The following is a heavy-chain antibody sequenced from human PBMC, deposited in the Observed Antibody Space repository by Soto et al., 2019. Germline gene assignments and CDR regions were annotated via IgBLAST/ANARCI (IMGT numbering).Heavy chain of an antibody. J-gene: IGHJ5*02. Sequence: GASVKVSCKASGYTFTSYGISWVRQAPGQGLEWMGWISAYNGNTNYAQKLQGRVTMTTDTSTSTAYMELRSLRSDDTAVYYCARVDYDFWSGYYSYWFDPWGQGTLVTVSS. CDR2: ISAYNGNT. V-gene: IGHV1-18*01. D-gene: IGHD3-3*01. CDR3: ARVDYDFWSGYYSYWFDP. CDR1: GYTFTSYG.